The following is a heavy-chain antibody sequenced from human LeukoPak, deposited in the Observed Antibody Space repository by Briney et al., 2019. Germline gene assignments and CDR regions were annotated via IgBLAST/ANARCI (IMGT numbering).Heavy chain of an antibody. CDR3: ARLVDTAMALYFDY. Sequence: ASVKVSCKASGYTFTSYGISWVRQAPGQGLQWMGWISTYNGNTNYVQTLQGRVTMTTDTTTSTAYMELRSLRSDDTAVYYCARLVDTAMALYFDYWGQGTLVTVSS. D-gene: IGHD5-18*01. J-gene: IGHJ4*02. CDR1: GYTFTSYG. CDR2: ISTYNGNT. V-gene: IGHV1-18*01.